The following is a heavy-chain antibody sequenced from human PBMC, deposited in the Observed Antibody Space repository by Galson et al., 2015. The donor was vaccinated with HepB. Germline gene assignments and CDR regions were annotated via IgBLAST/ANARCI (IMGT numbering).Heavy chain of an antibody. CDR2: MNTNTGKP. J-gene: IGHJ6*03. D-gene: IGHD3-3*01. CDR3: ARSPLRFLDWLPYYDYYYRDV. Sequence: SVKVSCKASGYTLTDYVVNWVRQAPEQGLEWMGWMNTNTGKPTYAPGFAGRFVFSLDTSVTTAYLQISSLETDDTAVYYCARSPLRFLDWLPYYDYYYRDVWGEGTTGTGSS. V-gene: IGHV7-4-1*02. CDR1: GYTLTDYV.